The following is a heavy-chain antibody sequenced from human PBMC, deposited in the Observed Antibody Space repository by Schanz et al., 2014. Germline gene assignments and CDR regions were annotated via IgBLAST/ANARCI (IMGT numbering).Heavy chain of an antibody. Sequence: QVQLVQSGSELTRPGASVKVSCKASGYNFTTYTMNWVRQAPGQGLEWMGWISAYNGNTNYAQKLQGRVTMTTDTSTSTAYMELRSLRSDDTAVYYCARLSSSSVAYFDYWGQGTLVTVSS. CDR3: ARLSSSSVAYFDY. CDR2: ISAYNGNT. D-gene: IGHD6-6*01. CDR1: GYNFTTYT. V-gene: IGHV1-18*01. J-gene: IGHJ4*02.